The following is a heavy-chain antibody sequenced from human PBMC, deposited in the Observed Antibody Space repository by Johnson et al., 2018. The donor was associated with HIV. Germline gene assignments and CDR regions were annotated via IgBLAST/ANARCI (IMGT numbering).Heavy chain of an antibody. CDR2: IYSGGST. CDR3: AKQNRGAFDI. CDR1: GFTFDDYG. J-gene: IGHJ3*02. Sequence: VQLVESGEGVVRPGGSLRVSCAASGFTFDDYGMSWVRQAPGKGLEWVSEIYSGGSTYYADSVKGRFTISRDTSKNTLYFQMNGLRAEDTAVYYCAKQNRGAFDIWGQGTMVTVSS. V-gene: IGHV3-66*04.